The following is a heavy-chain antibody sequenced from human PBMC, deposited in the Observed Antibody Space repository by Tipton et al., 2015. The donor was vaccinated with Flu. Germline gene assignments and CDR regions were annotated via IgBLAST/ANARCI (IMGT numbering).Heavy chain of an antibody. CDR1: GGSIDSSAFS. D-gene: IGHD1-14*01. J-gene: IGHJ4*02. Sequence: RSLRLSCAVSGGSIDSSAFSRSWLRQPPGKDLEWIGNLYNSGNTFYNPSLKSRVTMSLDRSRNQSSLRLSSVTAADTAVYYCARGVNHAFDLWGQGTLVTVSS. V-gene: IGHV4-30-2*01. CDR2: LYNSGNT. CDR3: ARGVNHAFDL.